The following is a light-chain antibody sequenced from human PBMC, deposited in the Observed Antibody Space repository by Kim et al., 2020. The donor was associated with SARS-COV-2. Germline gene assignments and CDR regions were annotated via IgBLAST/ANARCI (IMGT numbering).Light chain of an antibody. CDR1: NIGRKS. CDR2: YNT. V-gene: IGLV3-21*01. Sequence: VAAGQTARITCGGNNIGRKSVHWYQQKPGQAPVLVIYYNTDRPSGIPERFSGSTSEKTATLTIGRVEAGDEADFYCQVWESTSDCVFGGGTQLTVL. J-gene: IGLJ2*01. CDR3: QVWESTSDCV.